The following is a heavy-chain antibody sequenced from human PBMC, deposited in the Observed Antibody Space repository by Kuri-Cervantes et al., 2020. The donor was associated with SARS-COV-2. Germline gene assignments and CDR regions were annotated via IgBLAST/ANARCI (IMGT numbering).Heavy chain of an antibody. CDR2: MNPNSGNT. D-gene: IGHD5-18*01. CDR1: GYTFTSYD. V-gene: IGHV1-8*03. Sequence: ASVKVSCKASGYTFTSYDINWVRQATGQGLEWMGWMNPNSGNTGYAQKFQGRVTITRNTSISTAYMELSSLRSEDTAVYYCARVYDEIVDTAMVTREDYYYYYYMDVWGKGTTVTVSS. J-gene: IGHJ6*03. CDR3: ARVYDEIVDTAMVTREDYYYYYYMDV.